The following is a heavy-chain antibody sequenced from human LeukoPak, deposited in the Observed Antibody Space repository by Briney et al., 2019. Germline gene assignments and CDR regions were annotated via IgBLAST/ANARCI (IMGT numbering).Heavy chain of an antibody. D-gene: IGHD6-25*01. J-gene: IGHJ6*03. V-gene: IGHV4-34*01. Sequence: SETLSLTCAVYGGSFSGYYWSWIRQPPGKGLEWIGEINHSGSTNYNPSLKSRVTISVDTSKNQFSLKLSSVTAADTAVYYCANTFAAEHYYYYYMDVWGKGTTVTVSS. CDR3: ANTFAAEHYYYYYMDV. CDR2: INHSGST. CDR1: GGSFSGYY.